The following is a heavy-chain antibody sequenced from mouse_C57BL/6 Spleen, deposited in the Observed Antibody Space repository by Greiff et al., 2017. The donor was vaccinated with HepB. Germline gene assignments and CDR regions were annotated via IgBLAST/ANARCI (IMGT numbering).Heavy chain of an antibody. V-gene: IGHV3-6*01. CDR3: ARGDGSSYGWYFDV. CDR2: ISYDGSN. J-gene: IGHJ1*03. D-gene: IGHD1-1*01. Sequence: VQLKESGPGLVKPSQSLSLTCSVTGYSITSGYYWNWIRQFPGNKLEWMGYISYDGSNNYNPSLKNRISITRDTSKNQFFLKLNSVTTEDTATYYCARGDGSSYGWYFDVWGTGTTVTVSS. CDR1: GYSITSGYY.